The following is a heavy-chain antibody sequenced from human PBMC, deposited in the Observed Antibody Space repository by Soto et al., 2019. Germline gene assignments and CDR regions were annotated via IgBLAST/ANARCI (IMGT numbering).Heavy chain of an antibody. CDR3: ARSPNYDFWSGSAPL. CDR1: GFTVSSNY. J-gene: IGHJ4*02. Sequence: GSLRLSCAASGFTVSSNYMSWVRQAPGKGLEWVSVIYSGGSTYYADSVKGRFTISRDNSKNTLYLQMNSLRAEDTAVYYCARSPNYDFWSGSAPLWGQGTLVTVSS. D-gene: IGHD3-3*01. CDR2: IYSGGST. V-gene: IGHV3-53*01.